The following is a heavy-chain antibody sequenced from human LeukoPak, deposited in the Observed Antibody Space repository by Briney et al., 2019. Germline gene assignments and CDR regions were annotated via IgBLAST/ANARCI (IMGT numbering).Heavy chain of an antibody. Sequence: GGSLRLSCAASGFTFSTYAMHRVRQAPGKGLEYVSAISGNGLNTYYGNSVKGRFTISRDNSKNTLYLQMGSLRAEDMAVYYCARPGVGFWSGLHSWGQGTLVTVSS. J-gene: IGHJ4*02. CDR1: GFTFSTYA. D-gene: IGHD3-3*01. V-gene: IGHV3-64*01. CDR2: ISGNGLNT. CDR3: ARPGVGFWSGLHS.